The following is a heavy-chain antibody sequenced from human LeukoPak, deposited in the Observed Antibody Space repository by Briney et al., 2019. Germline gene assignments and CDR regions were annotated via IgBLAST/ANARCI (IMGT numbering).Heavy chain of an antibody. V-gene: IGHV3-53*01. D-gene: IGHD6-13*01. J-gene: IGHJ6*03. Sequence: PGGSLRLSCAASGFTVSSNYMSWVRQAPGKGLEWVSVIYSGGSTYYADSVKGRFTISRDNSKNTLYLQMNSLRAEDTAVYYCAREQMSEDYSSSWHYYYYMDVWGKGTTVTVSS. CDR2: IYSGGST. CDR1: GFTVSSNY. CDR3: AREQMSEDYSSSWHYYYYMDV.